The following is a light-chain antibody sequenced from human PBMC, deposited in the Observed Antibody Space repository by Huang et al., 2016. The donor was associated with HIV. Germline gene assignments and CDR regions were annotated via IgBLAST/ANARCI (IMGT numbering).Light chain of an antibody. V-gene: IGKV3-15*01. J-gene: IGKJ1*01. CDR1: QSVSFN. Sequence: EIAMSQSPATLSVSPGERATLSCRASQSVSFNLAWYQQKPGQAPSLLIYDTSTRATGDPARFSGSGSGTGFTLTISSLQSEDFAVYYCQQYNNWPRTFGQGTKVEIK. CDR3: QQYNNWPRT. CDR2: DTS.